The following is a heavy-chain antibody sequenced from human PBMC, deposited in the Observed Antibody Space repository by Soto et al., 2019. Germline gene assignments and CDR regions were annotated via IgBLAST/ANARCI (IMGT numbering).Heavy chain of an antibody. CDR1: GFTFSSYG. CDR3: AKEWFGELSIYYYYGMDV. D-gene: IGHD3-10*01. J-gene: IGHJ6*02. Sequence: QPGGSLRLSCAASGFTFSSYGMHWVRQAPGKGLEWVAVISYDGSNKYYADSVKGRFTISRDNSKNTLYLQMNSLRAEDTALYYCAKEWFGELSIYYYYGMDVWGQGTTVTVYS. V-gene: IGHV3-30*18. CDR2: ISYDGSNK.